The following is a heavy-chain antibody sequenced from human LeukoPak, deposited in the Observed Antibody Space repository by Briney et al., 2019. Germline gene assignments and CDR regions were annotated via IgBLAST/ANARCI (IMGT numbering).Heavy chain of an antibody. D-gene: IGHD4-17*01. J-gene: IGHJ4*02. V-gene: IGHV3-7*01. CDR2: IKQDGSEK. CDR1: GFTFTHHG. Sequence: PGGTLRLSCKASGFTFTHHGMNWVRQAPGKGLEWVANIKQDGSEKYYVDSVKGRFTISRDNAKNSLYLQMNSLRAEDTAVYYCARDPVPQDYWGQGTLVTVSS. CDR3: ARDPVPQDY.